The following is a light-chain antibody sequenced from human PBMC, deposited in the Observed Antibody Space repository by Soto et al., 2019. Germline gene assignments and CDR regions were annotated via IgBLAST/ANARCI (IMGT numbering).Light chain of an antibody. CDR1: QSVSSN. CDR3: QQYNNWPPYT. J-gene: IGKJ2*01. Sequence: EIVMTQSPATLSVSPGERATLSCRASQSVSSNLAWYQQKPGQAPRPLIYRASTRATGIPARFSGSGSGTEFTLTISSLQSEDFAVYYCQQYNNWPPYTFGQGTKLEIK. V-gene: IGKV3-15*01. CDR2: RAS.